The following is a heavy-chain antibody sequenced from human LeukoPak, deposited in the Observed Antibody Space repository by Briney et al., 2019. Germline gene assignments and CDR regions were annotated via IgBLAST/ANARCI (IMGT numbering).Heavy chain of an antibody. V-gene: IGHV3-23*01. D-gene: IGHD2/OR15-2a*01. Sequence: PGGSLRLSCAASGFTFSSYAMSWVRQAPGKGLEWVSAISGSGVATYYADSVKGRFTISRDNSKNTLYLEMNSLRAEDTAIYYCAREGPRGNSQFDYWGQGTLVTVSS. CDR1: GFTFSSYA. J-gene: IGHJ4*02. CDR2: ISGSGVAT. CDR3: AREGPRGNSQFDY.